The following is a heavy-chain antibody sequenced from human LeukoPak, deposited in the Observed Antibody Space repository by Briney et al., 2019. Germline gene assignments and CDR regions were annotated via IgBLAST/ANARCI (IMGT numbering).Heavy chain of an antibody. Sequence: SETLSLTCTVSGGSINTYYWSWIRQPAGKGLEWIGRIYSSGSTNYNPSLKRRVTISVDASKNQFSLKLSSVTAADTAVYYCAREPSYSSSWYGYWGQGTLVTVSS. D-gene: IGHD6-13*01. V-gene: IGHV4-4*07. CDR3: AREPSYSSSWYGY. CDR2: IYSSGST. J-gene: IGHJ4*02. CDR1: GGSINTYY.